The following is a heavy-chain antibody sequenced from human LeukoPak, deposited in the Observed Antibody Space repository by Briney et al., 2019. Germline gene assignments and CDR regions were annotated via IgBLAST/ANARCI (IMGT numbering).Heavy chain of an antibody. Sequence: ASVKVSCKASGYTLTAYFIHWVRQAPGQGLEWMGRINPNDGGTDYAQKFQGRVTMTWDTSISTAYMELTSLRSDDTAVYHCARTYSGWPPFDYWGQGTLVTVSS. CDR2: INPNDGGT. CDR1: GYTLTAYF. CDR3: ARTYSGWPPFDY. J-gene: IGHJ4*02. D-gene: IGHD6-19*01. V-gene: IGHV1-2*06.